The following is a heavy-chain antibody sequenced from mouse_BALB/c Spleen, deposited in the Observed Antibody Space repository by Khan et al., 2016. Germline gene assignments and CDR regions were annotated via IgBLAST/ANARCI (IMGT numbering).Heavy chain of an antibody. Sequence: QVQLKQSGAELARPGASVKLSCKASGYTFTSYWMQWVKQRPGQGLEWIGAIYPGDGDTRYTQKFKGKATLTADKSSSTAYMQLSSLASEDSAVYYWASYYGSSYDYFDYGGQGTTLTVSS. V-gene: IGHV1-87*01. D-gene: IGHD1-1*01. CDR1: GYTFTSYW. CDR2: IYPGDGDT. J-gene: IGHJ2*01. CDR3: ASYYGSSYDYFDY.